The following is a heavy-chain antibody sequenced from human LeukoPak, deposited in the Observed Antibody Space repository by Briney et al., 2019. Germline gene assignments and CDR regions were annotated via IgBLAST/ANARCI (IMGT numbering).Heavy chain of an antibody. V-gene: IGHV1-8*01. D-gene: IGHD6-6*01. CDR2: MNPNSGNT. CDR1: GYTFTSYD. J-gene: IGHJ4*02. Sequence: ASVKVSCKASGYTFTSYDINWVRHATGQGLEWMGWMNPNSGNTDYAQKFQGRVTMTRNTYISTAYMELSSLRSEDTAVYYCARSPYSSSSDYWGQGTLVTVSS. CDR3: ARSPYSSSSDY.